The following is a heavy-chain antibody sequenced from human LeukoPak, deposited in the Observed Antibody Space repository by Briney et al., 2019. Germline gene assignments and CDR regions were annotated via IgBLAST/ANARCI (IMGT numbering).Heavy chain of an antibody. CDR1: GDSVTSNRGSYY. J-gene: IGHJ4*02. CDR2: IYYSGST. D-gene: IGHD6-19*01. Sequence: PSETLSLTCTVSGDSVTSNRGSYYWSWIRQAAGKGLEWIGYIYYSGSTNYNPSLKSRVTISVDTSKNQFSLKLSSVTAADTAVYYCARLSGWFDYWGQGTLVTVSS. V-gene: IGHV4-61*10. CDR3: ARLSGWFDY.